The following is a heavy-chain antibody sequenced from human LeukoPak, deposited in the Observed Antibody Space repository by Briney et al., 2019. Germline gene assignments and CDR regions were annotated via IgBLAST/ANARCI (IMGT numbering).Heavy chain of an antibody. D-gene: IGHD6-19*01. CDR2: SYYSGST. CDR1: GGSISSSY. J-gene: IGHJ4*02. Sequence: SETLSLTCTVSGGSISSSYWNWIRQPPGKGLEGIGCSYYSGSTHYNPSLKSRVSISVDTSKNQYSRTLSSVTAADTAVYCCARAVACYTFDYWGQGTLVTVSS. V-gene: IGHV4-59*01. CDR3: ARAVACYTFDY.